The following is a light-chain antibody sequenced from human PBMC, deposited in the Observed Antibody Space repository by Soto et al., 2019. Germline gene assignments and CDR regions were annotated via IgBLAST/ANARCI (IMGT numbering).Light chain of an antibody. J-gene: IGKJ1*01. CDR1: QSVSLS. CDR3: QQYHIWPSWT. V-gene: IGKV3-15*01. Sequence: EIVLTQSPATLSVSLGDSATLSCRASQSVSLSLAWFQMRPGQPPRLLIYGASTRATVIPARFSGSGSGTDFTLTISSLQSEDFAVYFCQQYHIWPSWTFGQGTKVEHK. CDR2: GAS.